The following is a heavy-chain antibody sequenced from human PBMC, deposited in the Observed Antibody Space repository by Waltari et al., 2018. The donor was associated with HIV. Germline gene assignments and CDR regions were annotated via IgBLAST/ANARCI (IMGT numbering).Heavy chain of an antibody. J-gene: IGHJ4*02. CDR2: VCRGGST. D-gene: IGHD3-16*01. CDR1: GFSVIRNY. CDR3: ALDPYWGGGNRGQSPR. Sequence: EVQLVESGGGLVQPGGSLRLSCAASGFSVIRNYMSWVRQAPGKGREWVSLVCRGGSTYDAESVQGTFTIPVDSSEKTLYLQMKSLLVEETAVYYCALDPYWGGGNRGQSPRWGQGTLVTVAS. V-gene: IGHV3-66*01.